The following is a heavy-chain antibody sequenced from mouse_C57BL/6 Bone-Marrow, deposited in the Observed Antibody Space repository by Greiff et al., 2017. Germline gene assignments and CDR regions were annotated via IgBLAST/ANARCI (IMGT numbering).Heavy chain of an antibody. Sequence: DVMLVEPGGDLVMPGGSLKLSCAASGFTFSSYGMSWVRQTPDQRLEWVATISRGGSYTYYPDSVKGRFTFSRDNAKNTLYLQRSSLKYEDTAMYYCARGDRRTWFAYWGQGTLVTVSA. D-gene: IGHD2-14*01. CDR1: GFTFSSYG. V-gene: IGHV5-6*02. J-gene: IGHJ3*01. CDR3: ARGDRRTWFAY. CDR2: ISRGGSYT.